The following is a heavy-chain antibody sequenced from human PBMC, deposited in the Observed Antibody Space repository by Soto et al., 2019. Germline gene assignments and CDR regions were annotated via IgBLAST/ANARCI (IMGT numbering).Heavy chain of an antibody. CDR3: ARLKQDYAAA. J-gene: IGHJ5*02. Sequence: QAKGQGLEWMAWMNPNSGNTAYAQKFQGRVTMTRNTSISTAYMELSSLRSEDPAVYYCARLKQDYAAAWGQGTLVPVSP. CDR2: MNPNSGNT. V-gene: IGHV1-8*01. D-gene: IGHD3-16*01.